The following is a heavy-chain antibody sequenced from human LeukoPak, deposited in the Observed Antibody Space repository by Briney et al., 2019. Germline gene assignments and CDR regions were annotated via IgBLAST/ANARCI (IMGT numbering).Heavy chain of an antibody. D-gene: IGHD1-26*01. CDR2: ISSSSRHI. J-gene: IGHJ3*02. Sequence: AGGSLSLSCAPSGFTFSSYSMNGVRQAPGEGVECVSSISSSSRHIYYADSVKGRFTISRDNAKNPLYLQMNSLRGEDTAVYYCARDQVVGATTYDAFDIWGQRTMVTVSS. CDR3: ARDQVVGATTYDAFDI. CDR1: GFTFSSYS. V-gene: IGHV3-21*01.